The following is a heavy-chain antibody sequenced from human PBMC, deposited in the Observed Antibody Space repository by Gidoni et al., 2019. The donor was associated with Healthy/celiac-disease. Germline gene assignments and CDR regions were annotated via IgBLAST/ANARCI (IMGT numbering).Heavy chain of an antibody. V-gene: IGHV3-64D*06. Sequence: EVQLVESGGGLVQRGGSLRLSCSASGLTFGSYAMHWVRLAPGKGLEYVSAISSNGGSTYYADSVKGRFTISRDNSQNTLYLQMSSLRAEDTAVYSCVKGTGSYYIGGYFQHWGQGTLVTVSS. CDR2: ISSNGGST. D-gene: IGHD3-10*01. J-gene: IGHJ1*01. CDR3: VKGTGSYYIGGYFQH. CDR1: GLTFGSYA.